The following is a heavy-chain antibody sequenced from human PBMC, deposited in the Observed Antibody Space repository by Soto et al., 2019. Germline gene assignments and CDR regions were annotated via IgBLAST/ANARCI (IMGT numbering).Heavy chain of an antibody. V-gene: IGHV1-8*01. D-gene: IGHD3-10*01. J-gene: IGHJ4*02. CDR1: GNTFTSYD. CDR3: ARGRASGSYYLLDY. Sequence: ASVKVSCKTSGNTFTSYDINWVRQATGHGLEWMGWINPNSGNIGYAQKFQGRVTMTRDTAIRTAYMEVSRLRSDDTAVYYCARGRASGSYYLLDYWGQGTLVTVSS. CDR2: INPNSGNI.